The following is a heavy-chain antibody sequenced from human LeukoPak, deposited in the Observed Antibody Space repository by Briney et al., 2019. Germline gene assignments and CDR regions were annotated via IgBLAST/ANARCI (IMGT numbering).Heavy chain of an antibody. J-gene: IGHJ4*02. CDR2: ISYDGSNK. Sequence: GGSLRLSCAASGFTFSSYAMHWVRQAPGKGLEWVAVISYDGSNKYYADSVKGRFTISRDNSKNTLYLQMNSLRAEDTAVYYCARDRRLITMIVVVMSPPGYWGQGTLVTVSS. CDR3: ARDRRLITMIVVVMSPPGY. V-gene: IGHV3-30-3*01. CDR1: GFTFSSYA. D-gene: IGHD3-22*01.